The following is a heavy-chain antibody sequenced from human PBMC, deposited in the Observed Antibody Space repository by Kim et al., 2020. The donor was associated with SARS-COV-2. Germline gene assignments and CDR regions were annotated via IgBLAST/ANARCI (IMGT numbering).Heavy chain of an antibody. V-gene: IGHV3-30*04. Sequence: GGSLRLSCAASVFTFNNYAMFWVRQAPGKGLEWVAVISLDGGNNYYANSVKGRFSISRDNSKNTLYLQMNSLRTEDTAIYYCARDDKGGQFVAKELVDP. CDR3: ARDDKGGQFVAKELVDP. J-gene: IGHJ5*02. D-gene: IGHD3-10*01. CDR2: ISLDGGNN. CDR1: VFTFNNYA.